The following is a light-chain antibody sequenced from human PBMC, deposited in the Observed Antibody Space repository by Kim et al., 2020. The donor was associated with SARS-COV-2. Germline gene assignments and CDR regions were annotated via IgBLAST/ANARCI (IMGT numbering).Light chain of an antibody. J-gene: IGKJ1*01. CDR2: GAS. Sequence: ETVMTQSPATLSVSPGERATLSCWASQSVSSSLAWYQQKPGQVPRLLIYGASTRATGIPAKFSGSGSGTEFTLTISSLQSEDFAVYYCQQYKHWPLAFGQGTKLEI. CDR1: QSVSSS. CDR3: QQYKHWPLA. V-gene: IGKV3-15*01.